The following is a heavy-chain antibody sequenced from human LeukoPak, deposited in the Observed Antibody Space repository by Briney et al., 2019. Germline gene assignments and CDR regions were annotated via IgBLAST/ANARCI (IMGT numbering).Heavy chain of an antibody. CDR2: IYYSGST. V-gene: IGHV4-59*01. J-gene: IGHJ3*02. D-gene: IGHD2-15*01. Sequence: SETLSLTCTVSGGSISSYYWSWIRQPPGKGLEWIGYIYYSGSTNYNPSLRSRVTISLDTSNNQVSLKLRSVTAADTAVYYCVRDYDRYCTGGSCYSHAFDIWGQGTGVTVSS. CDR1: GGSISSYY. CDR3: VRDYDRYCTGGSCYSHAFDI.